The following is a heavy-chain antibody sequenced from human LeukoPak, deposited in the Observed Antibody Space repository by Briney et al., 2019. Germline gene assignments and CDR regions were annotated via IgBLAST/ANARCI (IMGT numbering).Heavy chain of an antibody. V-gene: IGHV3-30*04. CDR1: GFTFSSYA. CDR2: ISYDGSNK. J-gene: IGHJ5*02. Sequence: GGSLRLSCAASGFTFSSYAMHWVRQAPGKGLEWVAVISYDGSNKYYADSVKGRFTISRDNSKNTLYLQMNSLRSEDTAVYYCARARWGIAARPFDPWGQGTLVTVSS. CDR3: ARARWGIAARPFDP. D-gene: IGHD6-6*01.